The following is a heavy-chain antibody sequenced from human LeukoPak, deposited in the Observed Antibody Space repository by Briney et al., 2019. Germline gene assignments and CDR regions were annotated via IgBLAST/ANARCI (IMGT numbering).Heavy chain of an antibody. V-gene: IGHV1-69*01. Sequence: ASVKVSCKASGGTFSSYAISWVRQAPGQGLEWMGGIIPIFGTANYAQKFQGRVTITADESTSTAYMELSGLRSEDTAVYYCAREGVHYYDSSGYPPGFFDYWGQGTLVTVSS. CDR2: IIPIFGTA. CDR1: GGTFSSYA. J-gene: IGHJ4*02. CDR3: AREGVHYYDSSGYPPGFFDY. D-gene: IGHD3-22*01.